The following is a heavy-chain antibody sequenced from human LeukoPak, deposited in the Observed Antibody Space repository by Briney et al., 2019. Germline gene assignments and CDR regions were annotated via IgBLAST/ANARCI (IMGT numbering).Heavy chain of an antibody. D-gene: IGHD3-10*01. CDR2: INHSGST. CDR3: ARGRMVRGVINGDY. V-gene: IGHV4-34*01. J-gene: IGHJ4*02. CDR1: GGSFSGYY. Sequence: PSETLSLTCAVYGGSFSGYYWSWIRQPPGKGLEWIGEINHSGSTDYNPSLKSRVTISVDTSKNQFSLKLSSVTAADTAVYYCARGRMVRGVINGDYWGQGTLVTVSS.